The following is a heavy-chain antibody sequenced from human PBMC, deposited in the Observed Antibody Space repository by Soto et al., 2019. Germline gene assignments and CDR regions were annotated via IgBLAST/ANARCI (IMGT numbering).Heavy chain of an antibody. J-gene: IGHJ6*03. CDR3: ARLYYDFWSGYYTAYYMDG. Sequence: SETLSLTCTVSGGSISSYYWSWIRQPPGKGLEWIGYIYYSGSTNYNPSLKSRVTISVDTSKNQFSLKLSSVTAADTAVYYCARLYYDFWSGYYTAYYMDGWGKGTTVTVSS. CDR1: GGSISSYY. D-gene: IGHD3-3*01. CDR2: IYYSGST. V-gene: IGHV4-59*08.